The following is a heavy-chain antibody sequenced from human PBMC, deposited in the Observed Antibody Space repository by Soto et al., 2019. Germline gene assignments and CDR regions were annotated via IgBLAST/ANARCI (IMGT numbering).Heavy chain of an antibody. Sequence: GGSLRLSCAASGFSFSTYAMHWVRQAPGKGLEWVAVISYGGTNKYYADSVKGRFTISRDSSKNTLFLQMNSLRAEDTAVYYCARDSGFYFGSGSIDPWGQGTLVTVSS. D-gene: IGHD3-10*01. CDR3: ARDSGFYFGSGSIDP. J-gene: IGHJ5*02. V-gene: IGHV3-30-3*01. CDR2: ISYGGTNK. CDR1: GFSFSTYA.